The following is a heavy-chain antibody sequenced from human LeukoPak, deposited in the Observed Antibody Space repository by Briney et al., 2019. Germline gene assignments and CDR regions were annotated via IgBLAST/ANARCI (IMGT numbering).Heavy chain of an antibody. CDR3: ERGPTGDSLVSIYYYYGMDV. V-gene: IGHV1-69*13. CDR2: IIPIFGTA. Sequence: ASVKVSCKASGGTFSSYATSWVRQAPGQGLEWMGGIIPIFGTANYAQKFQGRVTITADESTSTAYMELSSLRSEDTAVYYCERGPTGDSLVSIYYYYGMDVWGQGTTVTVSS. J-gene: IGHJ6*02. D-gene: IGHD6-6*01. CDR1: GGTFSSYA.